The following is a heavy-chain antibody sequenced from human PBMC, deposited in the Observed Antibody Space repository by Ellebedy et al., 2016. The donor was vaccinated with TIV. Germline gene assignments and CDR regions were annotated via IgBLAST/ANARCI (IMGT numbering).Heavy chain of an antibody. V-gene: IGHV4-59*08. CDR3: TRQAISGIGDFDH. J-gene: IGHJ4*02. CDR1: GVSIISYS. Sequence: MPSETLSLTCNVSGVSIISYSWSWIRQPPGKRLEWIGSMYNSGSTNFNPSLDGRVTISVDTSKNQFSLRLRSVTATDTAVYYCTRQAISGIGDFDHWGQGALVTVSS. D-gene: IGHD6-13*01. CDR2: MYNSGST.